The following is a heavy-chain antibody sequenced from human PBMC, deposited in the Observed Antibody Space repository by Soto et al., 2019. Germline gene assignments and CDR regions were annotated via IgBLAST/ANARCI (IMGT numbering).Heavy chain of an antibody. V-gene: IGHV1-69*02. CDR3: ARGPEPYDFWSGYYPYYYYMDV. Sequence: ASVKVSCKASGGTFSSYTISWVRQAPGQGLEWMGRIIPILGIANYAQKFQGRVTITADKSTSTAYMELSSLRSEDTAVYYCARGPEPYDFWSGYYPYYYYMDVWGKGTTVTVSS. CDR1: GGTFSSYT. D-gene: IGHD3-3*01. CDR2: IIPILGIA. J-gene: IGHJ6*03.